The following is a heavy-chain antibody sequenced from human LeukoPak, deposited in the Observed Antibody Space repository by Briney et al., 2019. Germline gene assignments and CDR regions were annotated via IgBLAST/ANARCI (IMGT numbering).Heavy chain of an antibody. CDR2: INTGGSTT. D-gene: IGHD3-10*01. J-gene: IGHJ2*01. CDR3: ARVNTGNWYFDL. Sequence: QPGGSLRLSCAASGFTFSRYWMHWVRQAPGKGLVWVSRINTGGSTTSYADSVRGRFTISRDNAENTVYLQMNSLGAEDTALYFCARVNTGNWYFDLWGRGTLVTVSS. CDR1: GFTFSRYW. V-gene: IGHV3-74*01.